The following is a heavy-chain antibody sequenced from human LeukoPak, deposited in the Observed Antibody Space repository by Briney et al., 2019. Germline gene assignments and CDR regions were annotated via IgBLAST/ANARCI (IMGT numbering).Heavy chain of an antibody. CDR1: GFTFSSYA. CDR3: ARPSPLGGSGYRPFDY. Sequence: PGRSLRLSCAASGFTFSSYAMHWVRQAPGKGLEWVAVVSYDGSNKYYADSVKGRFTIFRDNSKNTLYLQMNSLRAEDTAVYYCARPSPLGGSGYRPFDYWGQGTLVTVSS. J-gene: IGHJ4*02. D-gene: IGHD3-22*01. V-gene: IGHV3-30*04. CDR2: VSYDGSNK.